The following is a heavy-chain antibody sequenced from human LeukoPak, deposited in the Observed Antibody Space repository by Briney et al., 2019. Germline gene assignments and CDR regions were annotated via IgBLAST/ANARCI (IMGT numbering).Heavy chain of an antibody. D-gene: IGHD1-7*01. CDR1: GGSFSGYY. CDR3: ARGGLNWNYWLAYAFDI. J-gene: IGHJ3*02. Sequence: SETLSLTCAVYGGSFSGYYWSWIRQPPGKGLEWIGEINHSGSTNYNPSLKSRVTISVDTSKNQFSLKLSSVTATDTAVYYCARGGLNWNYWLAYAFDIWGQGTMVTVSS. CDR2: INHSGST. V-gene: IGHV4-34*01.